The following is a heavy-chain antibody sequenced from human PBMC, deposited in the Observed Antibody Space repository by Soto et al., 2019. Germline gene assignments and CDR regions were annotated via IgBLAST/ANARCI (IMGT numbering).Heavy chain of an antibody. CDR1: GGSVSSGSYY. CDR2: IYYSGST. CDR3: ARAPSITIFGVVIMDYFDY. Sequence: SETLSLTCTVSGGSVSSGSYYWSWIRQPPGKGLEWIGYIYYSGSTNYNPSLKSRVTISVDTSKNQFSLKLSSVTAADTAVYYCARAPSITIFGVVIMDYFDYWGQGTLVTVSS. J-gene: IGHJ4*02. D-gene: IGHD3-3*01. V-gene: IGHV4-61*01.